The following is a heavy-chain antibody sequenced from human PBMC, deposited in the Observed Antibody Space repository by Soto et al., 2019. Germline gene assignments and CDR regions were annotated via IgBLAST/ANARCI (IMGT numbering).Heavy chain of an antibody. D-gene: IGHD4-4*01. V-gene: IGHV3-30*18. CDR1: GFMFSSFG. CDR3: AKQHSDLVIGAFDV. Sequence: GSLRLSCAASGFMFSSFGIHWVRQAPGKGLEWVAVISYDGTYQYYNDSVKGRFTISRDNFGNTVALQMNSLRPEDTAVYYCAKQHSDLVIGAFDVWGPGAVVTVSS. J-gene: IGHJ3*01. CDR2: ISYDGTYQ.